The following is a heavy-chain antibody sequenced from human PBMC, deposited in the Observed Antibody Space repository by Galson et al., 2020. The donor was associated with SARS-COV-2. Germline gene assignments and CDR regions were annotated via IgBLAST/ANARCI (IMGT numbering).Heavy chain of an antibody. CDR2: IFTGDSDT. CDR1: GDRFTTYW. Sequence: KIGESLKISCKDFGDRFTTYWPDWVRQKPGKGLEWMGIIFTGDSDTTYSPSFQGQVTISADNSVSTAYLQWSSLKASDTAMYYCARRTSDAVYIWGQGTMVTVSS. V-gene: IGHV5-51*01. CDR3: ARRTSDAVYI. J-gene: IGHJ3*02.